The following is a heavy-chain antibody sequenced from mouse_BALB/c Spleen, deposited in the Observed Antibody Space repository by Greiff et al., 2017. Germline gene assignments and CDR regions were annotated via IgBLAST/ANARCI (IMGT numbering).Heavy chain of an antibody. CDR1: GFAFSSYD. CDR3: ARRGYDGYSYWCFDV. D-gene: IGHD2-3*01. Sequence: EVHLVESGGGLVKPGGSLKLSCAASGFAFSSYDMSWVRQTPEKRLEWVAYISSGDGNTYYPDTVKGRFTISRDNAKKILYLQMSSLKSEDTAMYYCARRGYDGYSYWCFDVWGAGTTVTVSS. CDR2: ISSGDGNT. V-gene: IGHV5-12-1*01. J-gene: IGHJ1*01.